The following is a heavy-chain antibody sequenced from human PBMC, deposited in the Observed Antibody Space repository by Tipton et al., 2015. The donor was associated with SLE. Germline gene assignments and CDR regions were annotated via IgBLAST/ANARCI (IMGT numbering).Heavy chain of an antibody. CDR2: IRYDGSQK. V-gene: IGHV3-30*02. CDR1: GFIFSSYG. D-gene: IGHD4-17*01. J-gene: IGHJ6*02. CDR3: ATSTVTTDPAYYYGMDV. Sequence: SLRLSCAASGFIFSSYGMHWVRQAPGKGLEWVGLIRYDGSQKFYADSVKGRFTISRDNSKNMLFLQLSSLRAADTAVYYCATSTVTTDPAYYYGMDVWGQGTTVTVSS.